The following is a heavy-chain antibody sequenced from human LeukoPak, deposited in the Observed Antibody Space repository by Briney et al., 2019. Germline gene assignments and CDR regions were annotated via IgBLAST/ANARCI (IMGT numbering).Heavy chain of an antibody. D-gene: IGHD4-17*01. CDR2: ITGSGAFT. J-gene: IGHJ5*02. CDR3: ARDGYGDYEVNWFDP. CDR1: GFTFITYS. Sequence: GGSLRLSCAASGFTFITYSMTWVRQAPGRGLEWVSAITGSGAFTDYADSVKGRFTISRDNPKNTLYLQMNSLRAEDTAVYYCARDGYGDYEVNWFDPWGQGTLVTVSS. V-gene: IGHV3-23*01.